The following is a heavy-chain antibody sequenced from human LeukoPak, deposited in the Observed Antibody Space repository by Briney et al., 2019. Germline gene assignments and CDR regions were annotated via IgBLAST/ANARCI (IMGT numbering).Heavy chain of an antibody. CDR3: AKGHGDASGYYYFDS. Sequence: GGSLRLSCAASGFIFNNYGMSWFRQAPGKGLEWVSAIRGNADTTYYADSVKGRFTIFRDNYNNLLYLQMNSLRVEDTAVYYCAKGHGDASGYYYFDSWGQGTLVTVSS. J-gene: IGHJ4*02. D-gene: IGHD3-22*01. V-gene: IGHV3-23*01. CDR2: IRGNADTT. CDR1: GFIFNNYG.